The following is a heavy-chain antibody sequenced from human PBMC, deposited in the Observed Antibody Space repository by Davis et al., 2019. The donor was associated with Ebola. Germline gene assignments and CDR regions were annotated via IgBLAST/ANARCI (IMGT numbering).Heavy chain of an antibody. J-gene: IGHJ6*02. CDR3: ARGRYYYGMDV. D-gene: IGHD1-26*01. V-gene: IGHV4-61*05. Sequence: MPSETLSLTCTVSGGSISSSSYYWGWIRQPPGKGLEWIGYIYYSGSTNYNPSLKSRVTISVDTSKNQFSLKLSSVTAADTAVYYCARGRYYYGMDVWGQGTTVTVSS. CDR2: IYYSGST. CDR1: GGSISSSSYY.